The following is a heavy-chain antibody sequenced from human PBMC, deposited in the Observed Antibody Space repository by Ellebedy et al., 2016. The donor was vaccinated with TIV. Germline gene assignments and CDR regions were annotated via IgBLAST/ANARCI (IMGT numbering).Heavy chain of an antibody. Sequence: PGGSLRLSCAASGFTFTSYSMNWVRQAPGKGLEWISYISNSDTIYYADSVRGRFTISRDKAKKSVYLQMNSLRVDDTGVHYCARDAMIWIFDSWGQGTLVTVSS. J-gene: IGHJ4*02. CDR3: ARDAMIWIFDS. CDR1: GFTFTSYS. D-gene: IGHD3-22*01. CDR2: ISNSDTI. V-gene: IGHV3-48*01.